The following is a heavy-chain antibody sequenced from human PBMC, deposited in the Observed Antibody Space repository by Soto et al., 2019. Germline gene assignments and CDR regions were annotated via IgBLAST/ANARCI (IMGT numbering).Heavy chain of an antibody. D-gene: IGHD6-19*01. CDR2: ISYDGSNK. Sequence: GGSLRLSCAASGFTFSSYGMHWVRQAPGKGLEWVAVISYDGSNKYYADSVKGRFTISRDNSKNTLYLQMNSLRAEDTAVYYCAKVYSSGWYMDGGYFDYWGQGTLVTVSS. J-gene: IGHJ4*02. CDR3: AKVYSSGWYMDGGYFDY. CDR1: GFTFSSYG. V-gene: IGHV3-30*18.